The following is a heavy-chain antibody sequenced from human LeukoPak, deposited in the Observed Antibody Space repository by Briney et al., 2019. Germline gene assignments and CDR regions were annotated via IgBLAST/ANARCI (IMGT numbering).Heavy chain of an antibody. D-gene: IGHD2-2*01. CDR2: ISGSGGST. J-gene: IGHJ5*02. CDR3: AKDPSCGSTSCVIGWFDP. CDR1: GFTFSSYA. V-gene: IGHV3-23*01. Sequence: GGSLRLSCAASGFTFSSYAMSWVRQAPGKGLEWVSAISGSGGSTYYADSVKGRFTISRDNSKNTLYLQMNSLRAEDTAVYYCAKDPSCGSTSCVIGWFDPWGQGTLVTVSS.